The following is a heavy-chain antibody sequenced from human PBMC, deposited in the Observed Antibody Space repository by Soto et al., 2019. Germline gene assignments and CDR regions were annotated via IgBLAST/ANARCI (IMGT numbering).Heavy chain of an antibody. CDR1: GFTFSSYW. V-gene: IGHV3-7*03. CDR3: ARGQTGYDFWGGYYTSIGGRYNWFDP. Sequence: EVQLVESGGGLVQPGGSLRLYCAASGFTFSSYWMSCVRQAPGKGLEWVANIKQDGSEKYYVDSVKGRFTISRYNAKNSLYRQMNSRRAEVSAVYYCARGQTGYDFWGGYYTSIGGRYNWFDPWGRGTLVTVSS. J-gene: IGHJ5*02. D-gene: IGHD3-3*01. CDR2: IKQDGSEK.